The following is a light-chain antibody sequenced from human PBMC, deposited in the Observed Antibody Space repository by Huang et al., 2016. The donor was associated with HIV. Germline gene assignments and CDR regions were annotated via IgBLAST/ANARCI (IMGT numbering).Light chain of an antibody. V-gene: IGKV1-39*01. J-gene: IGKJ2*01. Sequence: DIQITQSPSSLSAFVGDRVIITCRASQNIKRYLNWYQQKPGKAPKLLIYGASNLQSGVPSTVSGSGSGTDFTLTISRLQSDDSATYYCQQSARTPRTFGQGTKLEI. CDR2: GAS. CDR3: QQSARTPRT. CDR1: QNIKRY.